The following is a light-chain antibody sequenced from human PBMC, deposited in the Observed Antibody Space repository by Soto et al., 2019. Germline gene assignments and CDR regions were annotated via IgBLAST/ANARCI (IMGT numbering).Light chain of an antibody. Sequence: EIVLTQSPAPLSLSPGERATLSCRASQSVSSDLAWYQQRPGQAPRLLIYGASTRATGIPARFSGTGSGTEFTLTISSLQPDDFATYYCQQNNYMFGQGTKVDIK. CDR1: QSVSSD. J-gene: IGKJ1*01. CDR2: GAS. CDR3: QQNNYM. V-gene: IGKV3-15*01.